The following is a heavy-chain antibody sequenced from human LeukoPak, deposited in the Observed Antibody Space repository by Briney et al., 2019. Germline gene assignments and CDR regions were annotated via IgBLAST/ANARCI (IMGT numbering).Heavy chain of an antibody. V-gene: IGHV3-30*03. D-gene: IGHD4-17*01. CDR3: ARDRYGDYWFDP. CDR1: GFTFSSYG. J-gene: IGHJ5*02. Sequence: GRSLRLSCAASGFTFSSYGMHWVRQAPGKGLEWVAVISYDGSNKYYADSVKGRFTISRDNSKNTLYLQMNSLRAEDTAVYYCARDRYGDYWFDPWGQGTLVTVSS. CDR2: ISYDGSNK.